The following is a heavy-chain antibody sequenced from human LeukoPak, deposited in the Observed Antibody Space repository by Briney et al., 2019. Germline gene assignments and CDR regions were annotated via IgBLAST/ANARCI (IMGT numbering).Heavy chain of an antibody. Sequence: ASVKVSCEASGYTFTTYAMHWVRQAPGQRLEWMGWINAGNGNTKYSQKFQGRVTITRDTSASTAYMELSSLKSEDTAIYYCARGMVPAARRPGPLGSLYYYGMDVWGQGTTVTVSS. D-gene: IGHD2-2*01. J-gene: IGHJ6*02. CDR2: INAGNGNT. V-gene: IGHV1-3*01. CDR1: GYTFTTYA. CDR3: ARGMVPAARRPGPLGSLYYYGMDV.